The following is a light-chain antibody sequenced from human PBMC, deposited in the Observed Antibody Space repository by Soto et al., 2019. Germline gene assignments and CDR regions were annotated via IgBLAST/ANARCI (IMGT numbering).Light chain of an antibody. J-gene: IGKJ4*01. CDR2: GAS. CDR3: QQYGSSPLT. Sequence: EIVLTQSPGTLSLSPGERATLSCRASENVSDNYLAWYQQRSGQAPRLVIYGASSRASAVPDRFSGSGSGADFTLTISRLEPEDFAVYYCQQYGSSPLTFGGGTKVEIK. CDR1: ENVSDNY. V-gene: IGKV3-20*01.